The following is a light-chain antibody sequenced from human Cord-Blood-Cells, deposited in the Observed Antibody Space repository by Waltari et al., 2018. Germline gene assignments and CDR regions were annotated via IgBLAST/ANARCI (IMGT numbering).Light chain of an antibody. J-gene: IGLJ3*02. CDR3: CSYAGSYTWV. CDR2: DVS. Sequence: QSALPPPRSVSGSPGQSVTISCTGTSSAVGGYNYVPWYQQHPGKAPKLMIYDVSKRPSGVPDRCSGSKSGNTASLTISGLQAEDEADYYCCSYAGSYTWVFGGGTKLTVL. CDR1: SSAVGGYNY. V-gene: IGLV2-11*01.